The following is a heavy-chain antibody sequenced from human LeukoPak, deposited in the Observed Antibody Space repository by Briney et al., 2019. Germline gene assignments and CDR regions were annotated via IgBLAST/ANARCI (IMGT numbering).Heavy chain of an antibody. CDR2: INPNSGVT. Sequence: ASVKASCKASGYTFTDYYMHWVRPAPGQGLEWMGWINPNSGVTNYAQKFQGRVTMTRDTSITTAYMELSRLTSDDTAVYYCARDGGFDYWGQGTRVTVSS. J-gene: IGHJ4*02. CDR3: ARDGGFDY. CDR1: GYTFTDYY. V-gene: IGHV1-2*02.